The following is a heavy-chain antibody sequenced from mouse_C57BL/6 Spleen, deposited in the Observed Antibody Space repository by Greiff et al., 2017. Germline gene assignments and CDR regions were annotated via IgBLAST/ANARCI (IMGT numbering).Heavy chain of an antibody. V-gene: IGHV1-55*01. D-gene: IGHD1-1*01. J-gene: IGHJ2*01. Sequence: VQLQQSGAELVKPGASVKMSCKASGYTFTSYWITWVKQRPGQGLEWIGDIYPGSGSTNYNEKFKSKATLTVDTSSSTAYMQLSSLTSEDSAVYYCARRVTTVVAWYFDYWGQGTTHTVSS. CDR2: IYPGSGST. CDR1: GYTFTSYW. CDR3: ARRVTTVVAWYFDY.